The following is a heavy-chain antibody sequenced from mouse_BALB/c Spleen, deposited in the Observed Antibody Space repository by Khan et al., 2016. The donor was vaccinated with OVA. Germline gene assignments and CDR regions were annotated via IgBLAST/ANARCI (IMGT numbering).Heavy chain of an antibody. D-gene: IGHD2-10*02. CDR1: GYTFTNYG. CDR3: ARKEYGHYLDH. J-gene: IGHJ2*01. V-gene: IGHV9-1*02. CDR2: INTYTGEP. Sequence: QIQLVQSGPELKKPGETVKISCNASGYTFTNYGMHWVKQAPGKGLKWMGWINTYTGEPTYADDFKGRFAFSLETSASTAYLQINNLKNENSATYCCARKEYGHYLDHWGQGTTLTVSS.